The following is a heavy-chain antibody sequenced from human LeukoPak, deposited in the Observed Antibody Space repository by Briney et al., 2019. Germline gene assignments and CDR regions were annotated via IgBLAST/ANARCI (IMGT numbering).Heavy chain of an antibody. CDR1: GFTFRNYG. D-gene: IGHD4-17*01. J-gene: IGHJ4*02. V-gene: IGHV3-30*18. Sequence: GGSLRLSCAASGFTFRNYGMHWVRQAPGKGLEWVAVISYDGSNKYYADSVEGRFTISRDNSKNTLYLQMNSLRDEDTAVYYCANGDYPVGSFDYWGQGTLVTVSS. CDR3: ANGDYPVGSFDY. CDR2: ISYDGSNK.